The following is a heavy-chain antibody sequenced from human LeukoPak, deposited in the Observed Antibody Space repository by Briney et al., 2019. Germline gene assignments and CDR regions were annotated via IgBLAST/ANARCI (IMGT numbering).Heavy chain of an antibody. V-gene: IGHV3-23*01. CDR3: AKDRREYYYDSSGYYYY. CDR1: GFTFSSYA. J-gene: IGHJ4*02. Sequence: GGSLRLSCAASGFTFSSYAMSWVRQAPGKGVEWVSAISGSGGSTYYADSVKRRFTISRDNSKNTLYLQMNSLRAEDTAVYYCAKDRREYYYDSSGYYYYWGQGTLVTVSS. CDR2: ISGSGGST. D-gene: IGHD3-22*01.